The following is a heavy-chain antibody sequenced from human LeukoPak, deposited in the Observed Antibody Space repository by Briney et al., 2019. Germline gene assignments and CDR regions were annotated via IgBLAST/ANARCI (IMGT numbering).Heavy chain of an antibody. V-gene: IGHV3-48*01. J-gene: IGHJ4*02. CDR3: AREFSGSNYGFPFDY. Sequence: PGGSLRLSCAASGFTFDDYSMNWVRQAPGKGLEWVSYISSSSSTIYYADSVKGRFTISRDNAKNSLYLQMNSLRAEDTAVYYCAREFSGSNYGFPFDYWGQGTLVTVSS. CDR1: GFTFDDYS. D-gene: IGHD1-26*01. CDR2: ISSSSSTI.